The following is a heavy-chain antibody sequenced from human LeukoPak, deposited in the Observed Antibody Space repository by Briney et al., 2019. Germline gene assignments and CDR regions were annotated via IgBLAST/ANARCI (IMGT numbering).Heavy chain of an antibody. CDR1: GDSVSSNSAA. CDR3: ARALIYGGNSYYMDV. Sequence: SQTLSLTCAISGDSVSSNSAAWNWIRQYPSRGLEWLGRTYYRSKWYNDYAVSVKSRITINPDTSKNQFSLKLSSVTAADTAVYYCARALIYGGNSYYMDVWGKGTTVTVSS. D-gene: IGHD4-23*01. J-gene: IGHJ6*03. V-gene: IGHV6-1*01. CDR2: TYYRSKWYN.